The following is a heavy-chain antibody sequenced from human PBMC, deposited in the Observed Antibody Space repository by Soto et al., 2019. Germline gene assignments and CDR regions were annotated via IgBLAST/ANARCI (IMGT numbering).Heavy chain of an antibody. CDR3: ARSSSGWTLYYFDY. V-gene: IGHV4-59*01. CDR2: IYYSGST. J-gene: IGHJ4*02. CDR1: GGSISTYY. D-gene: IGHD6-19*01. Sequence: PSETLSLTCTVSGGSISTYYWNWIRQPPGKRLEWIGYIYYSGSTNYNPSLKSRVTISLDTSKNQFSLKLSSVTAADTAVYYCARSSSGWTLYYFDYWGQGTLVTSPQ.